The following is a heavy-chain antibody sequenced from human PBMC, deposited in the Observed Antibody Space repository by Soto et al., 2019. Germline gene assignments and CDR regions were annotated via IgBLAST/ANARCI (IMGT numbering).Heavy chain of an antibody. D-gene: IGHD3-16*01. CDR3: AKEWGGHVDYHYGMKV. J-gene: IGHJ6*02. CDR2: SAFASTQI. CDR1: GFSFRDYA. Sequence: QEQVVESGGGVVQPGTSLRLSCAASGFSFRDYAMYWVRQAPGKGLEWVALSAFASTQIYYGDSMKGRFTISRDNSKDTVFLQINSVAAEDTAVYWCAKEWGGHVDYHYGMKVWGPGTTVTVSS. V-gene: IGHV3-30*18.